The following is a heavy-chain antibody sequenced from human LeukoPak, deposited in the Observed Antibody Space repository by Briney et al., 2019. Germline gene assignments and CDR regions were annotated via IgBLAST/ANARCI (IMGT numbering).Heavy chain of an antibody. D-gene: IGHD5-18*01. J-gene: IGHJ6*02. Sequence: SETLSLTCTVSGGSVSSGSYYWSWIRRPPGKGLEWIGYIYYSGSTYYNPSLKSRVTISVDTSKNQFSLKLSSVTAADTAVYYCARAHVDTAMVLYYYYGMDVWGQGTTVTVSS. CDR3: ARAHVDTAMVLYYYYGMDV. V-gene: IGHV4-31*03. CDR1: GGSVSSGSYY. CDR2: IYYSGST.